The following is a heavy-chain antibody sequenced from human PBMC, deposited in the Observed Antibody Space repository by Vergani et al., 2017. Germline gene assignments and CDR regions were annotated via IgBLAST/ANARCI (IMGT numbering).Heavy chain of an antibody. CDR3: ARSSIQLGTNRKYYYYYGMDV. CDR2: ISSSSSYT. CDR1: GFTFSDYY. D-gene: IGHD5-18*01. Sequence: QVQLVESGGGLVKPGGSLRLSCAASGFTFSDYYMSWIRQAPGKGLEWVSYISSSSSYTNYADSVKGRFTISRDNAKNSLYLQMNSLRAEDTAVYYCARSSIQLGTNRKYYYYYGMDVWGQGTTVTVSS. J-gene: IGHJ6*02. V-gene: IGHV3-11*05.